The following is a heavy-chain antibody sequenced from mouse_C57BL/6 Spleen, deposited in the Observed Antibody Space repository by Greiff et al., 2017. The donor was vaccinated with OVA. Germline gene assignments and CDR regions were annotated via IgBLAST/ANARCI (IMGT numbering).Heavy chain of an antibody. Sequence: QVQLKQSGAELVRPGTSVKVSCKASGYAFTNYLIEWVKQRPGQGLEWIGVINPGSGGTNYNEKFKGKATLTADKSSSTAYMQLSSLTSEDSAVYFCARRIPYSNYDYWGQGTTLTVSS. CDR2: INPGSGGT. J-gene: IGHJ2*01. CDR1: GYAFTNYL. CDR3: ARRIPYSNYDY. V-gene: IGHV1-54*01. D-gene: IGHD2-5*01.